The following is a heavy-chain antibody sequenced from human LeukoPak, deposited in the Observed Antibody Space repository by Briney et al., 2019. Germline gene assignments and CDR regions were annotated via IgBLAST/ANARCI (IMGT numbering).Heavy chain of an antibody. CDR3: ATDKCTGCRGRYFR. CDR1: GYTLTELS. D-gene: IGHD3-9*01. CDR2: FDPKDGET. Sequence: ASVKVSCKVSGYTLTELSMHWVRQAPGKGLEWMGGFDPKDGETIYAQKFQGRVTMTEDTSTDTAYMELSSLRSEDTAVYYCATDKCTGCRGRYFRWGQGTLVTVSS. V-gene: IGHV1-24*01. J-gene: IGHJ4*02.